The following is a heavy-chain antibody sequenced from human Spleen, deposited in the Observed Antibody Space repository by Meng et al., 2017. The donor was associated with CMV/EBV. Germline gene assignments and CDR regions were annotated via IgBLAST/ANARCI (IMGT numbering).Heavy chain of an antibody. V-gene: IGHV4-61*01. J-gene: IGHJ4*02. CDR3: ARLDHLSWALDY. CDR1: GRSVSGGSYY. CDR2: LYYCRST. D-gene: IGHD6-13*01. Sequence: TFCGRSVSGGSYYLTWLPPPPGKGLELIDYLYYCRSTDYSPSLKSQVTLSVDTSKNQFSLQLSSVTPTDTAVYYYARLDHLSWALDYWGQGTLVTVSS.